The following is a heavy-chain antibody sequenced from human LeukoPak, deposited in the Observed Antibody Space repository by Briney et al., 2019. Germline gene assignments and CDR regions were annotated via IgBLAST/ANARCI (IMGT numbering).Heavy chain of an antibody. V-gene: IGHV3-30-3*01. CDR1: GFTFSSYA. Sequence: PGGYLRLSCAASGFTFSSYAMDWVRQAPGKGLDWVAVISYDGSNKYYADSVKGRFTISRDNSKNTDTLYLQMNSLRVEDTAVYYCAGADDFWRGAHWGQGTLVTVSS. CDR3: AGADDFWRGAH. CDR2: ISYDGSNK. J-gene: IGHJ4*02. D-gene: IGHD3-3*01.